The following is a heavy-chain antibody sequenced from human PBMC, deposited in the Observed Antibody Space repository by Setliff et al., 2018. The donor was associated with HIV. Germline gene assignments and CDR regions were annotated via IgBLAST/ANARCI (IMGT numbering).Heavy chain of an antibody. CDR1: GYTFTEFY. CDR2: IYPNTGGA. D-gene: IGHD4-17*01. J-gene: IGHJ4*02. Sequence: ASVKVSCKASGYTFTEFYVHWVRQAPGEGLEWIGWIYPNTGGANYAQKFQGRVTMTRDTSIRTAYMELRMLTSDDTAIYYCTRSTTADWGQGTMVTVSS. CDR3: TRSTTAD. V-gene: IGHV1-2*02.